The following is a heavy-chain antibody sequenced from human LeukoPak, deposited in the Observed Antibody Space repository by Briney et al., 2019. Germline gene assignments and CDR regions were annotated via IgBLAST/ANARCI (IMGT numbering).Heavy chain of an antibody. D-gene: IGHD3-22*01. CDR1: GGSISSSNYY. J-gene: IGHJ4*02. Sequence: SETLSLTCSVSGGSISSSNYYWSWIRQPPGKGLEWIGEINHSGSTNYNPSLKSRVTISVDTSKNQFSLKLGSVTAADTAVYYCARTPIYYFDNSGYYNWGQGTLVTVSS. V-gene: IGHV4-39*07. CDR3: ARTPIYYFDNSGYYN. CDR2: INHSGST.